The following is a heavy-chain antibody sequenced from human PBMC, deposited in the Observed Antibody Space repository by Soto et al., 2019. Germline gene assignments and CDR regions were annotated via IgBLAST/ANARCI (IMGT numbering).Heavy chain of an antibody. V-gene: IGHV3-74*01. Sequence: PAGSTRICSSSCIVRVNSYWIDLSRKHPGKGLVWVSRINSDGSSTSYADSVKGRFTIYRDNAKNSLYLQMNSLRVEDTAVYYCARQRHYCSRTSCSDRYYFYGMDVWGQGTTV. CDR3: ARQRHYCSRTSCSDRYYFYGMDV. J-gene: IGHJ6*02. CDR1: IVRVNSYW. D-gene: IGHD2-2*01. CDR2: INSDGSST.